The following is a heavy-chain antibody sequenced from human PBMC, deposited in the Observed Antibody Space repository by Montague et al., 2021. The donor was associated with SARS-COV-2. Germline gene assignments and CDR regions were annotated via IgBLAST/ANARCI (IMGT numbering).Heavy chain of an antibody. J-gene: IGHJ4*02. Sequence: SETLSLTCAVSGGSINSKHWWSWVRQPPGKGLVWFVETHQWGGTTYNTSLRSRVSIFLDKSKNQFSLTLTSVTAADTAMYYCASHFVWQQLSTWGQGTLVSVSS. V-gene: IGHV4-4*02. CDR1: GGSINSKHW. CDR3: ASHFVWQQLST. CDR2: THQWGGT. D-gene: IGHD6-13*01.